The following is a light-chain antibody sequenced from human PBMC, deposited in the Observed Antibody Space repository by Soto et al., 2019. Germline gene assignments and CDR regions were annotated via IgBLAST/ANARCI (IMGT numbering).Light chain of an antibody. CDR1: RSVSSSSY. J-gene: IGKJ1*01. CDR2: GAS. CDR3: QQYGSSPWT. Sequence: IVFTPSPGTLSFSPGERATLSVSANRSVSSSSYLAWYQQKPGQAPRLLIYGASSRATGIPDRFSGSGSGTDFTLTISRLEPEDFAVYYCQQYGSSPWTFGQGTKVDI. V-gene: IGKV3-20*01.